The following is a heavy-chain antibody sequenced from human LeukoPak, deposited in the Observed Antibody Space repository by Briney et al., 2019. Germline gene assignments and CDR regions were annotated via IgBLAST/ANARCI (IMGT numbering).Heavy chain of an antibody. CDR2: IKQDGSEK. CDR1: GITFRSYG. CDR3: ARERWSLYSNDYYYYGLDV. Sequence: GGSLRLSCAASGITFRSYGMHWVRQAPGKGLEWVAHIKQDGSEKNYVDSVKGRFTISRDNAKNSLYLQMNSLRAEDTAVYYCARERWSLYSNDYYYYGLDVWGQGTTVTVSS. V-gene: IGHV3-7*01. J-gene: IGHJ6*02. D-gene: IGHD3-3*01.